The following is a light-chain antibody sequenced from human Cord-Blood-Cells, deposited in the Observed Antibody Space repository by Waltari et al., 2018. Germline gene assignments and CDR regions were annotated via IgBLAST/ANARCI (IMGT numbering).Light chain of an antibody. CDR2: KVS. Sequence: DVVMTLSPLSLPVTLGQPASISCRSRQSLVYSDGNTYLNWFQQRPGQSPRRLIYKVSNRDSGVPDRFSGRGSGTDFTLKISRVEAEDVGVYYCMQGTHWPPWTFGQGTKVEIK. V-gene: IGKV2-30*01. CDR1: QSLVYSDGNTY. J-gene: IGKJ1*01. CDR3: MQGTHWPPWT.